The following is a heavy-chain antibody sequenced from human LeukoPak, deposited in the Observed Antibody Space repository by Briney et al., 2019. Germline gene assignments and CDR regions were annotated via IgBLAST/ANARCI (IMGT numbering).Heavy chain of an antibody. J-gene: IGHJ6*02. CDR3: ARARRGYYRAGEINYYYGMDV. D-gene: IGHD3-22*01. Sequence: PGGSLRLSCAASGFTFSSYDMRWVRQATGKGLEWVSAIGTAGDTYYPGSVKGRFTISRENAKNSLYLQMNSLRAGDTAVYYCARARRGYYRAGEINYYYGMDVWGQGTTVTVSS. CDR2: IGTAGDT. CDR1: GFTFSSYD. V-gene: IGHV3-13*01.